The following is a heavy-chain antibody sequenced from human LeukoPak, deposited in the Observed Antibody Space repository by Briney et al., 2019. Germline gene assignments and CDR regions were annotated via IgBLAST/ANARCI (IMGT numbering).Heavy chain of an antibody. J-gene: IGHJ4*02. CDR1: GGSISSYY. Sequence: SETLSLTCTVSGGSISSYYWTWIRQPPGKGLEWIGYIYHRGSANYNPSLKGQVTISVDTSKNQFSLTLSSVTAADTAVYYCARGPYGTFDYWGQGTLVTVSS. CDR2: IYHRGSA. V-gene: IGHV4-59*01. D-gene: IGHD4-17*01. CDR3: ARGPYGTFDY.